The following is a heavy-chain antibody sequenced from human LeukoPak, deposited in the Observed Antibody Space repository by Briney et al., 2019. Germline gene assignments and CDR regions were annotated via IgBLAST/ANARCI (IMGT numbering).Heavy chain of an antibody. CDR1: GFTLSSYA. J-gene: IGHJ6*02. CDR3: AKEAGYYYDSSGYYYYYYGMDV. D-gene: IGHD3-22*01. CDR2: ISGSGGST. Sequence: GGSLRLSCAASGFTLSSYAMSWVRQAPGKGLEWVSAISGSGGSTYYADSVKGRFTISRDNSKNTLYLQMNSLRAEDTAVYYCAKEAGYYYDSSGYYYYYYGMDVWGQGTTVTVSS. V-gene: IGHV3-23*01.